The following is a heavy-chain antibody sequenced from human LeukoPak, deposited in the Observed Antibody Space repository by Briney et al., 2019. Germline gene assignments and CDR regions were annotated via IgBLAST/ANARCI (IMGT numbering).Heavy chain of an antibody. CDR3: GRTTPPGDYIFDY. CDR2: IYHSGIT. Sequence: PSETLSLTCAVSGGSINSGGFSWSWIRKPPGRDLEWMGYIYHSGITYHNPSLESRVTMSLDTSKNQFSLELTSVTAADTAVYARGRTTPPGDYIFDYWGQGALVTVSS. J-gene: IGHJ4*02. V-gene: IGHV4-30-2*01. CDR1: GGSINSGGFS. D-gene: IGHD4-17*01.